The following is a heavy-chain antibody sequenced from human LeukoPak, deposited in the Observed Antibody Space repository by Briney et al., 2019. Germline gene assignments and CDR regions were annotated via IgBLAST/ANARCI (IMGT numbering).Heavy chain of an antibody. J-gene: IGHJ5*02. CDR2: MYSGGDT. Sequence: GGSLRLSCAASGFIFTDYAMSWVRQAPGKGLEWVSVMYSGGDTYYADSVKGRFTFSRDISKNTLYLQMNGLRTEDTAMYYCARDAPQVPAAGVLASWGQGTLVTVSS. V-gene: IGHV3-53*01. CDR1: GFIFTDYA. CDR3: ARDAPQVPAAGVLAS. D-gene: IGHD6-13*01.